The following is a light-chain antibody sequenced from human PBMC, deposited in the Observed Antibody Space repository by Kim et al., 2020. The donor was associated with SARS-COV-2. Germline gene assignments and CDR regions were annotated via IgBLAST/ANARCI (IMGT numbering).Light chain of an antibody. CDR1: NIGSKS. Sequence: SYELTQPPSVSVAPGKTARITCGGNNIGSKSVHWYQQKPGQATVLVIYYDSDRTSGIPERFTSSNSGNTATLTISRVEAGDEADYYCQVRDSSSDHWVFG. CDR2: YDS. CDR3: QVRDSSSDHWV. V-gene: IGLV3-21*04. J-gene: IGLJ3*02.